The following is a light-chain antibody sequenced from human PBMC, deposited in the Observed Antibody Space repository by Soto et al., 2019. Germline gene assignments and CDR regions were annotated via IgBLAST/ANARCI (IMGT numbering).Light chain of an antibody. CDR2: DAS. CDR1: QSVDSY. V-gene: IGKV3-11*01. J-gene: IGKJ3*01. Sequence: EIVLTQSPATLSLSPGERATLSCRASQSVDSYVAWYQQKPGQAPRLLIYDASSRATGIPARFSGSGSETDFTLTISSLEPEDFAVYYCHHRSNWLFGPGTKVDIK. CDR3: HHRSNWL.